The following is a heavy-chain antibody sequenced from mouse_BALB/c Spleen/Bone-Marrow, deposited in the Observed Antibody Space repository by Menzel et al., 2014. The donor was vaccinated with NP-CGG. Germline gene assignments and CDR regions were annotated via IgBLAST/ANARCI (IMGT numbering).Heavy chain of an antibody. D-gene: IGHD2-13*01. CDR2: IDTSYTYT. V-gene: IGHV1-69*01. Sequence: VKLMESGAELVMPGASVKTSCKASGYTFTDYWIHWVKQRPGQGLEWIGAIDTSYTYTTYNQKFKGKATLTVDASSSTAYIQLSSLTSEDSAVYYCANIYYGDYGWFSYWGRGTRATVSA. J-gene: IGHJ3*01. CDR1: GYTFTDYW. CDR3: ANIYYGDYGWFSY.